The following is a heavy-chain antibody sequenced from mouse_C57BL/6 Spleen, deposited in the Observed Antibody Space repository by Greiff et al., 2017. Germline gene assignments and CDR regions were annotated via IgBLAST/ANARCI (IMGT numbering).Heavy chain of an antibody. CDR1: GYTFTSYW. V-gene: IGHV1-55*01. CDR2: IYPGSGST. D-gene: IGHD2-3*01. Sequence: QVQLQQPGAELVKPGASVKMSCKASGYTFTSYWITWVKQRPGQGLEWIGDIYPGSGSTHYNEKFKSKATLTVDTSSSTAYMQLSSLTSEDSAVYYCAREVTTYYAMDYWGQGTSVTVSS. CDR3: AREVTTYYAMDY. J-gene: IGHJ4*01.